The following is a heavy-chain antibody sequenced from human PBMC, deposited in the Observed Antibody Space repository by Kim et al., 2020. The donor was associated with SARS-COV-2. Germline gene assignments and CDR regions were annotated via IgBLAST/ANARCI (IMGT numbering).Heavy chain of an antibody. CDR2: IDSSGGST. CDR3: PGDAASVSTAQRDNWFDS. V-gene: IGHV1-46*01. J-gene: IGHJ5*01. Sequence: ASVKVSCKASGYFFTSDYIHWVRQAPGQGLEWMGRIDSSGGSTSYAQKFQGRVTLTWDTSTSTVYMELSILRSEDPAVYYCPGDAASVSTAQRDNWFDS. D-gene: IGHD4-17*01. CDR1: GYFFTSDY.